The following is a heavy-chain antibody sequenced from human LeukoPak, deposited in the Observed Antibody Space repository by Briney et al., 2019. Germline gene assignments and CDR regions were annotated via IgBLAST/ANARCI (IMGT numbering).Heavy chain of an antibody. V-gene: IGHV3-74*01. CDR3: VRDDGGAGQNCDY. Sequence: PGGSLRLSCAASAFTFSKYWMHWVRQAPGKGLVWVSRINSDGSRTAYADFVKGRFSISRDNAMNTLYLQMTSLRAEDTAVYYCVRDDGGAGQNCDYWGQGTLVTVSS. J-gene: IGHJ4*02. CDR1: AFTFSKYW. CDR2: INSDGSRT. D-gene: IGHD3-16*01.